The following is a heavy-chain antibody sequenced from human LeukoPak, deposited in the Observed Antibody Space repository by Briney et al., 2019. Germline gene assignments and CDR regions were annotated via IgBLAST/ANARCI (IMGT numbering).Heavy chain of an antibody. V-gene: IGHV4-4*02. CDR2: IYHSGST. J-gene: IGHJ4*02. CDR3: ARDWGSGWPLDFDY. D-gene: IGHD6-19*01. CDR1: GGSISSSNW. Sequence: PSETLSLTCAVSGGSISSSNWWSWVRQPPGKGLEWIGEIYHSGSTNYNPSLKSRVTISVDTSKNQFSLKLSSVTAADTAVYYCARDWGSGWPLDFDYWGQGTLVTVSS.